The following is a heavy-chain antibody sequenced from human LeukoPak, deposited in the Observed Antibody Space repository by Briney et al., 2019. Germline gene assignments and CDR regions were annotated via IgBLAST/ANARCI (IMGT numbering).Heavy chain of an antibody. Sequence: GRSLRLSCAASGFTFSSYGMHWVRQAPGKGLEWVAVISYDGSNKYYADSVKGRFTISRDNSKNTLYLQMNSLRAEDTAVYYCAYSGSYYGGIDYWGQGTLVTVSS. CDR1: GFTFSSYG. V-gene: IGHV3-30*03. D-gene: IGHD1-26*01. CDR2: ISYDGSNK. CDR3: AYSGSYYGGIDY. J-gene: IGHJ4*02.